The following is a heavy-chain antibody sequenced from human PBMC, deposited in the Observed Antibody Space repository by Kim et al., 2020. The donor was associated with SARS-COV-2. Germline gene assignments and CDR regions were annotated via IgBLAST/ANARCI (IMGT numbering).Heavy chain of an antibody. CDR3: ARDWIRGGPGY. V-gene: IGHV1-8*01. CDR2: T. Sequence: TGYEQKLQGRVTMTRNTSRSTAYMELSSLRSEDTAVYYCARDWIRGGPGYWGQGTLVTVSS. D-gene: IGHD3-10*01. J-gene: IGHJ4*02.